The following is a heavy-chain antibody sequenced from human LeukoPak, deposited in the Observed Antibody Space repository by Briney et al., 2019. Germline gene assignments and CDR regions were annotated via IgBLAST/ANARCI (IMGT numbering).Heavy chain of an antibody. Sequence: GGSLRLSCAASGFSFSSYAMHWVRQAPGKGLEWVAVIWYDGSNKFYADSVKGRFTISRDNSKNTLYLQMNSLRAEDTAVYYCAREGYGDYALDYWGQGTLVTVSS. J-gene: IGHJ4*02. CDR3: AREGYGDYALDY. CDR1: GFSFSSYA. D-gene: IGHD4-17*01. V-gene: IGHV3-33*01. CDR2: IWYDGSNK.